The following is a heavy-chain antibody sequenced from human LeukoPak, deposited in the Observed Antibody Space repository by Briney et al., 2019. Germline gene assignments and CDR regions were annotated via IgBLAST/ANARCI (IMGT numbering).Heavy chain of an antibody. CDR1: EFSFETYL. CDR3: ARGETMDV. Sequence: AGGSLRLSCVALEFSFETYLMSWVRQAPGKGPEWVANINEDGSEKHYVGSVRGRFTISRDNADNSLHLQMNSLRPEDMAVYYCARGETMDVWGKGTTVTVSS. V-gene: IGHV3-7*01. D-gene: IGHD5-24*01. CDR2: INEDGSEK. J-gene: IGHJ6*03.